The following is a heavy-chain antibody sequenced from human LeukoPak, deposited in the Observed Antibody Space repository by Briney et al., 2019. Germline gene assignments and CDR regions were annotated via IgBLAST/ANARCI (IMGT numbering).Heavy chain of an antibody. V-gene: IGHV3-64D*06. Sequence: GGSLRLSCSASGFTFSSYAMHWVRQAPGKGLEYVSAISSNGGSTYYADSVKGRFTISRDNSKNTLYLQMSSLRAEDTAVYYCVSPGGRLLYWDYYGMDVWGKGTTVTVSS. CDR3: VSPGGRLLYWDYYGMDV. CDR2: ISSNGGST. D-gene: IGHD2-2*02. CDR1: GFTFSSYA. J-gene: IGHJ6*04.